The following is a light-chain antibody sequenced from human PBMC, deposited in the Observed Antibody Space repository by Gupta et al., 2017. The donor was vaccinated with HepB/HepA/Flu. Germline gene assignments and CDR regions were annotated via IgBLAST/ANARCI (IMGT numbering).Light chain of an antibody. CDR1: QSVSSN. CDR3: QQYNILPLT. V-gene: IGKV3-15*01. Sequence: HSTGTLSVSPGERVTLACRASQSVSSNLAWYQQKPGQAPRLLMYGASTRATGIPARFSGSGSGTEFTLTISSLQSEDFAVYYCQQYNILPLTFGGGTKVEIK. J-gene: IGKJ4*01. CDR2: GAS.